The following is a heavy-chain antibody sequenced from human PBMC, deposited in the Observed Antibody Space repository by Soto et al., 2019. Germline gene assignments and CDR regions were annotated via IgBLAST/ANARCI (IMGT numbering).Heavy chain of an antibody. D-gene: IGHD6-19*01. Sequence: GGSLRLSCAASGFTFSSYGMHWVRQAPGKWLEWVAVIWYDGSNKYYADSVKGRFTISRDNSKNTLYLQMNSLRAKDTAVYYCAKGGYSSNYRTLDCWGRGTLVAVSS. CDR1: GFTFSSYG. CDR2: IWYDGSNK. V-gene: IGHV3-30*02. CDR3: AKGGYSSNYRTLDC. J-gene: IGHJ4*02.